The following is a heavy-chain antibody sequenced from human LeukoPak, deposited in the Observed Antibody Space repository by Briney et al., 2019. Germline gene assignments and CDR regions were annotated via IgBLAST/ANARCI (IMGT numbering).Heavy chain of an antibody. CDR1: GLTFSSYP. J-gene: IGHJ4*02. Sequence: GGSLRLSCAVSGLTFSSYPMNWVRQAPGKGLEWVSAISYTGADTFYADSVKGRFTISRDNSKKTLYLQLDRLTVDDTAVYYCGYGSGSFFPRYYFDYWGQGALVAVSS. CDR3: GYGSGSFFPRYYFDY. V-gene: IGHV3-23*01. D-gene: IGHD3-10*01. CDR2: ISYTGADT.